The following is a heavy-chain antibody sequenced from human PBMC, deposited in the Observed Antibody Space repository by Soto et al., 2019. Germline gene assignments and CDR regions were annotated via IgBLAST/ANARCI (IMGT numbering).Heavy chain of an antibody. D-gene: IGHD6-13*01. V-gene: IGHV4-31*03. CDR2: LYYSGRT. J-gene: IGHJ5*02. CDR3: PRCIAAAGMWLDP. Sequence: SETLSLTCTVSGGSISSGGYYLSWIRHHPGKGLEWVGYLYYSGRTYYNPSLKSRVTISVETSKNQFSLKLSSVTAADTAGYYCPRCIAAAGMWLDPWGQGTRVTVSS. CDR1: GGSISSGGYY.